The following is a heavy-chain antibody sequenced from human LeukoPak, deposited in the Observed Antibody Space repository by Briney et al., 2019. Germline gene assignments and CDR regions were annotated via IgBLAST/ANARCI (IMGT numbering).Heavy chain of an antibody. J-gene: IGHJ3*02. Sequence: ASVKVSCKASGGTLSSYAISWVRQAPGQGLEWMGGIIPIFGTANYAQKFQGRVTITADESTSTAYMELSSLRSEDTAVYYCARDVALWFGELRLDIWGQGTMVTVSS. D-gene: IGHD3-10*01. V-gene: IGHV1-69*13. CDR1: GGTLSSYA. CDR3: ARDVALWFGELRLDI. CDR2: IIPIFGTA.